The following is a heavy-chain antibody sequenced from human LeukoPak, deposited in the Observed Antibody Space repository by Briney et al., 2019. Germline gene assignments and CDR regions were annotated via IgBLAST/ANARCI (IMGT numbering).Heavy chain of an antibody. J-gene: IGHJ3*02. CDR2: IYPGDSDT. CDR1: GYTFTNYW. Sequence: GESLKISCKGSGYTFTNYWIGWVRQMPGKGLEWMGIIYPGDSDTRYRPSFQGQVTMSVDKSISTAYLQWSSLKASDTAMYYCARPRDFTTSYDAFDIWGQGTMVTVSS. D-gene: IGHD3-22*01. CDR3: ARPRDFTTSYDAFDI. V-gene: IGHV5-51*01.